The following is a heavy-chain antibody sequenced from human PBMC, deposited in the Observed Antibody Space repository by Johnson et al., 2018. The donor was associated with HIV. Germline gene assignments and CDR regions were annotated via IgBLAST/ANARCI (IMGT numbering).Heavy chain of an antibody. J-gene: IGHJ3*02. CDR1: GFTFSSYW. D-gene: IGHD3-10*01. V-gene: IGHV3-74*01. CDR3: ARDRGGLATADAFDI. Sequence: VQLVESGGGLVQPGGSLRLSCAASGFTFSSYWMHWVRQAPGKGLVWVSRINSDGSSTSYADSVKGRFTISRDNAKNTLYLQMNSLRAEDTAVYYCARDRGGLATADAFDIWGQGTMVTFSS. CDR2: INSDGSST.